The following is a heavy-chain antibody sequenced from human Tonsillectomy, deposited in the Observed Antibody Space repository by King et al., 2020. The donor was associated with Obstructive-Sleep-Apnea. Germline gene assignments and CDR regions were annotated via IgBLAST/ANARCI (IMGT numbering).Heavy chain of an antibody. V-gene: IGHV3-9*01. J-gene: IGHJ4*02. D-gene: IGHD6-19*01. Sequence: VQLVESGGGLVQPGRSLRLSCAASGFTFDDYAMHWVRQAPGKGLEWVSGISWNSGSIDYADSVKGRFTISRDNAKNSLYLQMNSLRVEDTAFYYCAKDLSSGWYSPLDYWGQGTLVTVSS. CDR1: GFTFDDYA. CDR2: ISWNSGSI. CDR3: AKDLSSGWYSPLDY.